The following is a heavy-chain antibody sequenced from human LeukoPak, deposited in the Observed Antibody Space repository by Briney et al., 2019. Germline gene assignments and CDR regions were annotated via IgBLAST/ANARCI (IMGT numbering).Heavy chain of an antibody. Sequence: GGSLRLFCAASGFTVSSYSMHWVRQAPGKGLEWASSISTTTYTYYADSVKGRFTISRDNAKNSLYLQMNSLRAENTGVYYCARGNYFDYWGQGTLVTVSS. J-gene: IGHJ4*02. CDR2: ISTTTYT. V-gene: IGHV3-21*01. CDR3: ARGNYFDY. CDR1: GFTVSSYS. D-gene: IGHD3-10*01.